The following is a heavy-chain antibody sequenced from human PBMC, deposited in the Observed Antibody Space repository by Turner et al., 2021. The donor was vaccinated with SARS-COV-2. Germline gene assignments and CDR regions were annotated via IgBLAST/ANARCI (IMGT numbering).Heavy chain of an antibody. D-gene: IGHD1-26*01. J-gene: IGHJ4*02. CDR2: IHDIGTT. V-gene: IGHV4-39*01. Sequence: QLQLQESGPGLVKPSEPLSLTCTVSGGSVSSSDHYWDWIRQPPGKGLDWIGSIHDIGTTYYNPSLKSRVTISVDTSKNQFSLNLTSVTAADTAVYFCARRGRASRFSFDYWGQGRLLTVSS. CDR1: GGSVSSSDHY. CDR3: ARRGRASRFSFDY.